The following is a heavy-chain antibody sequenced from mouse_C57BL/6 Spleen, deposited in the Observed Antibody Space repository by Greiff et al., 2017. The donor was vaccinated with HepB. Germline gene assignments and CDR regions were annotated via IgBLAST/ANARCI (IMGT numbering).Heavy chain of an antibody. CDR3: ARGEGYYPFAY. Sequence: VQLQQSGAELVMPGASVKLSCKASGYTFTSYWMHWVKQRPGQGLEWIGEIDPSDSYTNYNQKFKGKSTLTVDKSSSTAYIQLSSLTSEDSAVYYCARGEGYYPFAYGGQRTLVTVSA. J-gene: IGHJ3*01. V-gene: IGHV1-69*01. CDR1: GYTFTSYW. D-gene: IGHD2-3*01. CDR2: IDPSDSYT.